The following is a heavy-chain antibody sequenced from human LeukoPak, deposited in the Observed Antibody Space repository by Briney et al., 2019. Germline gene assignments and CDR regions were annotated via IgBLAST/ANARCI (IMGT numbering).Heavy chain of an antibody. Sequence: GPVKVSCKTSGYRFIDYYMHWVRQAPGRGLEWMGWVNSNSGGTHYAQKFEGRGTMTRDTSISTAYMELSRLKSDDTAVYYCARGYCSGGSCYHFESWGQGTLVTVSS. CDR1: GYRFIDYY. V-gene: IGHV1-2*02. CDR3: ARGYCSGGSCYHFES. J-gene: IGHJ4*02. CDR2: VNSNSGGT. D-gene: IGHD2-15*01.